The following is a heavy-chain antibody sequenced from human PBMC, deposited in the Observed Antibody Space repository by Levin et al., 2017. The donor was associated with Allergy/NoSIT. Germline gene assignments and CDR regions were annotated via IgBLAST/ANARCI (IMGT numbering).Heavy chain of an antibody. CDR1: GDSDSSSY. Sequence: SQTLSLTCTVSGDSDSSSYWSWVRRPPGKGLEWIGHIYYSETANYNPSLTSRAAISGDTTNNHFHLKLRSVTVADTAVYYCATVRWGTGTWHFVYWGQGALVTVSS. J-gene: IGHJ4*02. CDR3: ATVRWGTGTWHFVY. D-gene: IGHD1-7*01. V-gene: IGHV4-59*02. CDR2: IYYSETA.